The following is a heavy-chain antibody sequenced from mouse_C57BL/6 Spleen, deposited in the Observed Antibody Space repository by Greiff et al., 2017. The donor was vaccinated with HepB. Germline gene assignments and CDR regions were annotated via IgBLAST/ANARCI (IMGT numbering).Heavy chain of an antibody. D-gene: IGHD1-1*01. Sequence: QVQLKQPGAELVMPGASVKLSCKASGYTFTSYWMHWVKQRPGQGLEWIGEIDPSDSYTNYNQKFKGKSTLTVDKSSSTAYMQLSSLTSEDSAVYYCASITTAYYAMDYWGQGTSVTVSS. V-gene: IGHV1-69*01. CDR2: IDPSDSYT. CDR1: GYTFTSYW. CDR3: ASITTAYYAMDY. J-gene: IGHJ4*01.